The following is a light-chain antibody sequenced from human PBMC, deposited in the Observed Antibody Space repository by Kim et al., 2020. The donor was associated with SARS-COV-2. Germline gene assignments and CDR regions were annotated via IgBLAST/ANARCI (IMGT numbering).Light chain of an antibody. V-gene: IGLV1-44*01. Sequence: QSVLTQPPSVSGTPGQRVTISCSGSSSNIGSNVVNWYQQFPGTAPRLLIHSNNQRPSGVPDRFSGSKSGTSASLAISGLQSEDEAVYYCATWEDSLIRLFGGGTQLTVL. J-gene: IGLJ2*01. CDR1: SSNIGSNV. CDR2: SNN. CDR3: ATWEDSLIRL.